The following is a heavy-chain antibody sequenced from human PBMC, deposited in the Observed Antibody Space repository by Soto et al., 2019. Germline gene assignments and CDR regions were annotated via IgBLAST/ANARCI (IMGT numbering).Heavy chain of an antibody. CDR3: AGDTYYDILTGYYIGSGPEGYYYYGMDV. J-gene: IGHJ6*02. Sequence: PVKFSCKASGYSITSYGIRGVRESPGQGLEWMGGIIPIFGTANYAQKFQGRVTITADESTSTAYLELSSLRSEDTAVYYCAGDTYYDILTGYYIGSGPEGYYYYGMDVWGQGTTVPAP. V-gene: IGHV1-69*01. CDR1: GYSITSYG. CDR2: IIPIFGTA. D-gene: IGHD3-9*01.